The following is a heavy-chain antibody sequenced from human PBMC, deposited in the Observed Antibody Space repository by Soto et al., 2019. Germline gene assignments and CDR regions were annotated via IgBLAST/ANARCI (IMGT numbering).Heavy chain of an antibody. V-gene: IGHV4-59*01. CDR2: IYYSGST. CDR3: ATSGRLAARPFDF. D-gene: IGHD6-6*01. J-gene: IGHJ4*02. Sequence: SETLSLTCTVSGGSIGTYYWSWIRQPPGKGLEWIGYIYYSGSTNYNPSLKSRVTISVDTSKNQFSLKLNSVTAADTAVYYCATSGRLAARPFDFWGQGTLVTVSS. CDR1: GGSIGTYY.